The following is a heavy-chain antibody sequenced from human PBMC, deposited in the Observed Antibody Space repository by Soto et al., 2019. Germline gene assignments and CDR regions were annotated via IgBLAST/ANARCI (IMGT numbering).Heavy chain of an antibody. CDR3: ARDYCSITSCYDY. V-gene: IGHV3-33*08. Sequence: GGSLRLSCAASAFTFNNYAMSWVRQAPGKGLEWVSVIWWDGTKQYYADSVKGRFTISRDTSKNTLYLQMNSLRVEDTAVYYCARDYCSITSCYDYWGQGTLVTVSS. CDR1: AFTFNNYA. D-gene: IGHD2-2*01. J-gene: IGHJ4*02. CDR2: IWWDGTKQ.